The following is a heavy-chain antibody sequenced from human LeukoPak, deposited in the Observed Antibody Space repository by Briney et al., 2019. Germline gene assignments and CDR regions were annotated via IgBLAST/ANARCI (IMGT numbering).Heavy chain of an antibody. D-gene: IGHD3-16*02. CDR3: ARPVTFGGVIAYFDY. Sequence: SETLSLTCTVSGGSISSYYWSWIRQPPGRGLEWIGYIYYSGSTNYNPSLKSRVTISVDTSKNQFSLKLSSVTAADTAVYYCARPVTFGGVIAYFDYWGQGTLVTVSS. V-gene: IGHV4-59*08. CDR1: GGSISSYY. CDR2: IYYSGST. J-gene: IGHJ4*02.